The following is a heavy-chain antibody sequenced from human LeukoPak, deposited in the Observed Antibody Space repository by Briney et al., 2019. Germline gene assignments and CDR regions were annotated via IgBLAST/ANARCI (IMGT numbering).Heavy chain of an antibody. Sequence: ASVTVSCKASGYTFTSNYMHCVRQAPGQWLEWMGVINPRGESTNYAQRFQGRVTMTRDTSTSTDYMELSSLRSDDAAVYYRARDNSYSDLSWWFDPWGQGTPVTVSS. J-gene: IGHJ5*02. V-gene: IGHV1-46*01. D-gene: IGHD6-13*01. CDR1: GYTFTSNY. CDR2: INPRGEST. CDR3: ARDNSYSDLSWWFDP.